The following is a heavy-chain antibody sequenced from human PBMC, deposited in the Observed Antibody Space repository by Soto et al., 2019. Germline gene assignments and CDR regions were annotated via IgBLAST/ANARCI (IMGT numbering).Heavy chain of an antibody. D-gene: IGHD3-10*01. CDR1: GFTFSNFA. Sequence: QVQLVESGGGVVQPGRSLRLSCAASGFTFSNFALHWVRQAPGKGLEWVAVISYDGSNEYYADSLKGRFTISRDNSKNTLYLQMSSLRVEDTAVYYCASTLIRGVITTYFDYWGKGTLVTVSS. CDR3: ASTLIRGVITTYFDY. V-gene: IGHV3-30-3*01. CDR2: ISYDGSNE. J-gene: IGHJ4*02.